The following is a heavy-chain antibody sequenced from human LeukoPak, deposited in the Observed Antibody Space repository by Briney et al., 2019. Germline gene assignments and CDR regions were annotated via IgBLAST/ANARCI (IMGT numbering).Heavy chain of an antibody. V-gene: IGHV4-34*01. Sequence: TSETLSLTCAVYGGSFSGYYWSWIRQPPGKGLEWIGEINHSGSTNYNPSLKSRVTISVDTSKNQFSLKLSSVTAADTAVYYCASTGKWIQLWPYYYGMDVWGQGTTVTVSS. CDR1: GGSFSGYY. D-gene: IGHD5-18*01. CDR3: ASTGKWIQLWPYYYGMDV. CDR2: INHSGST. J-gene: IGHJ6*02.